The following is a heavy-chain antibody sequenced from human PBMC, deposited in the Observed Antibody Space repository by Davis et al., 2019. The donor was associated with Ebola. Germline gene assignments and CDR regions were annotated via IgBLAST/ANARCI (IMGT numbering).Heavy chain of an antibody. J-gene: IGHJ4*02. CDR1: GFTFSTYS. Sequence: GESLKISCAASGFTFSTYSMSWVRQAPGKGLEWLSYISSSSNTIYYADSVKGRFTVSRDNAKNSLYLQMNSLRDDDTAVYYCAGISYGFLAYWGQGTLVTVSS. V-gene: IGHV3-48*02. CDR3: AGISYGFLAY. CDR2: ISSSSNTI. D-gene: IGHD5-18*01.